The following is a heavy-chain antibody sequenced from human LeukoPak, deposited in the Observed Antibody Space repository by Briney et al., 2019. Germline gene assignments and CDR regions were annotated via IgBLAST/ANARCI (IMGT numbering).Heavy chain of an antibody. CDR2: ISSNGGST. J-gene: IGHJ4*02. CDR3: VKPDYYDSSGYTIFDY. CDR1: GFAFSSYA. Sequence: GGSLRLSCAASGFAFSSYAMHWVRQAPGKGLEYVSAISSNGGSTYYADSVKGRFTISRDNSKNTLYLQMSSLRAEDTAVYYCVKPDYYDSSGYTIFDYWGQGTLVTVSS. D-gene: IGHD3-22*01. V-gene: IGHV3-64D*09.